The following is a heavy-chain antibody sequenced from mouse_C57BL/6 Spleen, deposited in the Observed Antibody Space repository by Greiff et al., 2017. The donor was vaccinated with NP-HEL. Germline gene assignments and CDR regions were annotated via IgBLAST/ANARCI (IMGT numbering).Heavy chain of an antibody. D-gene: IGHD2-4*01. CDR2: IYPGSGST. J-gene: IGHJ3*01. V-gene: IGHV1-55*01. CDR3: AREGNYDYDMFAY. Sequence: QVQLQQPGAELVKPGASVKMSCKASGYTFTSYWITWVKQRPGQGLEWIGDIYPGSGSTNYNEKFKSKATLTVDTSSSTAYMQLSSLTSEDSAVYYCAREGNYDYDMFAYWGQGTLVTVSA. CDR1: GYTFTSYW.